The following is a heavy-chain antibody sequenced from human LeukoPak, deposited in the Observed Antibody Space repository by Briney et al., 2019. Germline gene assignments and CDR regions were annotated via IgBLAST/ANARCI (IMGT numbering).Heavy chain of an antibody. CDR1: GFTFSSYS. J-gene: IGHJ4*02. Sequence: RGSLRLSCAASGFTFSSYSMNWVRQAPGKGLEWVSSISSSSSYIYYADSMKGRFTISRDNAKNSLYLQMNSLRAEDTAVYYCARDDYGGLDYWGQGTLVTVSS. V-gene: IGHV3-21*01. CDR2: ISSSSSYI. CDR3: ARDDYGGLDY. D-gene: IGHD4-23*01.